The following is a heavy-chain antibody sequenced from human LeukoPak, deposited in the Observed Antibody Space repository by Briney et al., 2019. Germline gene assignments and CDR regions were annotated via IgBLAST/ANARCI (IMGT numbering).Heavy chain of an antibody. CDR2: IIPIFGTA. J-gene: IGHJ4*02. CDR3: ARGANWGSRFDY. Sequence: SVKVSCKASGGTFSSYAISWVRQAPGQGLEWMGGIIPIFGTATYAQKFQGRVTITTDESTSTAYMELSSLRSEDTAVYYCARGANWGSRFDYWGQGTLVTVSS. CDR1: GGTFSSYA. D-gene: IGHD7-27*01. V-gene: IGHV1-69*05.